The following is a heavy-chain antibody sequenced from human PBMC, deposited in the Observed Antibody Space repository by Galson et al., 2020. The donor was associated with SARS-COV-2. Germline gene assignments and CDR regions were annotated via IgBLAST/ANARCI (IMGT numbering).Heavy chain of an antibody. CDR3: ARAGGPPYYYYYMDV. J-gene: IGHJ6*03. CDR1: GFTFSDSY. V-gene: IGHV3-11*01. Sequence: GESLKISCAASGFTFSDSYMSWIRQAPGEGLEWVSYISSSGSTIYYADSVKGRFTISRDNAKNSLHLQMNSLRAEDTAVYYCARAGGPPYYYYYMDVWGKGTTVTVSS. CDR2: ISSSGSTI. D-gene: IGHD3-10*01.